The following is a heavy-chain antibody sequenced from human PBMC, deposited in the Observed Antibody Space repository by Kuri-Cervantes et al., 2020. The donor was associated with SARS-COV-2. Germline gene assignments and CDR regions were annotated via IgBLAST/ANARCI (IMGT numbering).Heavy chain of an antibody. J-gene: IGHJ4*02. CDR3: ARDLAYDSSGYAFDY. CDR1: GGSISSGSYY. D-gene: IGHD3-22*01. CDR2: IYTSGST. V-gene: IGHV4-61*02. Sequence: LRLSCTVSGGSISSGSYYWSWIRQPAGKGLEWIGRIYTSGSTNYNPSLKSRVTISVDTSKNQLSLKLSSVTAADTAVYYCARDLAYDSSGYAFDYWGQGTLVTVSS.